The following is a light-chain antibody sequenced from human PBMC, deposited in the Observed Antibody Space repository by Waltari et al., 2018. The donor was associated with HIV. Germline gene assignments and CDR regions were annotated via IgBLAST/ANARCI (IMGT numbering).Light chain of an antibody. Sequence: DIVMTQSPDSLTASLGERATFKCKSSKSVLVQFNVKNNLDWYQQKSGQPPKLLFYLASDRQSGVPDRCSSSRSATDVTLTISGLQAEDVAVYYRQQYYSTPQTFGQWTKVELK. V-gene: IGKV4-1*01. CDR3: QQYYSTPQT. J-gene: IGKJ1*01. CDR1: KSVLVQFNVKNN. CDR2: LAS.